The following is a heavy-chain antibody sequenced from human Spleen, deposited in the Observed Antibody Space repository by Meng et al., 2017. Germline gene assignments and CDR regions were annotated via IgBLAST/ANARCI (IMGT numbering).Heavy chain of an antibody. CDR2: INHSGST. CDR3: ARGPTTMAHDFDY. Sequence: QVQLQQAVAGLLKPSETLSLTCVVSGGSFSDYYWSWIRQPPGKGLEWIGEINHSGSTNYNPSLESRATISVDTSQNNLSLKLSSVTAADSAVYYCARGPTTMAHDFDYWGQGTLVTASS. V-gene: IGHV4-34*01. D-gene: IGHD4-11*01. J-gene: IGHJ4*02. CDR1: GGSFSDYY.